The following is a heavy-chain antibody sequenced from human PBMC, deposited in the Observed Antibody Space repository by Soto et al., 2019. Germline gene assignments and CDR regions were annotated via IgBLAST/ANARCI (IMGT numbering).Heavy chain of an antibody. CDR1: GFTFSRCA. D-gene: IGHD3-22*01. Sequence: QVQLVESGGGVVQPGRSLRLSCAASGFTFSRCAMHWVRQAPGKGLEWMAVILYDGSNKYYADSVKGRFTISRDNSKNTLYLQMNSLRAEDTAVYYCGRVYDTSVYYTWWFVPWGQGTLVTVSS. CDR3: GRVYDTSVYYTWWFVP. J-gene: IGHJ5*02. V-gene: IGHV3-30-3*01. CDR2: ILYDGSNK.